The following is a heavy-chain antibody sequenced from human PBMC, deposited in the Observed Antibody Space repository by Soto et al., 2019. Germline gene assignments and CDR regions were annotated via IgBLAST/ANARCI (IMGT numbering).Heavy chain of an antibody. CDR2: INPNSGGT. CDR1: GYTFTGYY. Sequence: QVQLVQSGAEVKKPGASVKVSCKASGYTFTGYYMHWVRQAPGQGLEWMGWINPNSGGTNYAQKFQGRVTMTRDTSISTAYMELSSLRSEDTAVYYCARGTIFGVVTAYGMDVWGQGTTVTVSS. J-gene: IGHJ6*02. V-gene: IGHV1-2*02. D-gene: IGHD3-3*01. CDR3: ARGTIFGVVTAYGMDV.